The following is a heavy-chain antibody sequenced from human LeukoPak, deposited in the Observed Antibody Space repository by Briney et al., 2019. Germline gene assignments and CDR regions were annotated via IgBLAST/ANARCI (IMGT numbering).Heavy chain of an antibody. V-gene: IGHV1-2*02. CDR3: ARDRGRYFDWSDY. CDR2: INPNSGGT. D-gene: IGHD3-9*01. CDR1: GYTFTGYY. J-gene: IGHJ4*02. Sequence: ASVKVSCKASGYTFTGYYMHWVRQAPGQGLEWMGWINPNSGGTNYAQKFQGRVTMTRDTSISTAYMELSSLRSEDTAVYYCARDRGRYFDWSDYWGQGTLVTVSS.